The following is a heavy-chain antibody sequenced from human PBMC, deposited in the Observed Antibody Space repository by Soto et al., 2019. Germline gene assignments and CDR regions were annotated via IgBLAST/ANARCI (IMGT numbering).Heavy chain of an antibody. D-gene: IGHD3-10*02. CDR1: GFTFSIYS. J-gene: IGHJ3*02. CDR2: IDSSSNYI. V-gene: IGHV3-21*01. CDR3: AREAHFYGRSDVFDI. Sequence: EVLLVESGGGLVKPGGSLRLSCAASGFTFSIYSMVWVRQAPGKGLEWVSSIDSSSNYIYYADSLKGRFTNSRDNAKNSVYLQMDSLRAEDTAVYYCAREAHFYGRSDVFDIWGQGTMVTVSS.